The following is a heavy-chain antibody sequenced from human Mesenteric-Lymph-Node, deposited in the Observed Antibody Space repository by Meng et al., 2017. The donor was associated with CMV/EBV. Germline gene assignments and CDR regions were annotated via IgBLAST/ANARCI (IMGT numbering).Heavy chain of an antibody. CDR3: ARVSGRYCSSTSCRSYYFDY. CDR2: ISSSGSTI. D-gene: IGHD2-2*01. J-gene: IGHJ4*02. CDR1: RFTFSSYA. V-gene: IGHV3-48*03. Sequence: GGSLRLSCAASRFTFSSYAMHWVRQAPGKGLEWVSSISSSGSTIYYADSVKGRFTISRDNAKNSLYLQMNSLRAEDTAVYYCARVSGRYCSSTSCRSYYFDYWGQGTLVTVSS.